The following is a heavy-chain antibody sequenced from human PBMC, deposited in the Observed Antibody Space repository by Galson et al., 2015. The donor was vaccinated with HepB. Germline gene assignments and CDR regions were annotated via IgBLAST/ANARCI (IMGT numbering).Heavy chain of an antibody. CDR2: ISYDGSNK. CDR3: AKLGVTYYDFWSGYYVEDAFDI. V-gene: IGHV3-30*18. D-gene: IGHD3-3*01. Sequence: SLRLSCAASGFTLSSYGMHWVRQDPGRGLEWVAVISYDGSNKYYADSVKGRFTISRDNSKNTLYLQMNSLRAEDTAVYYCAKLGVTYYDFWSGYYVEDAFDIWGQVTMVTVSS. CDR1: GFTLSSYG. J-gene: IGHJ3*02.